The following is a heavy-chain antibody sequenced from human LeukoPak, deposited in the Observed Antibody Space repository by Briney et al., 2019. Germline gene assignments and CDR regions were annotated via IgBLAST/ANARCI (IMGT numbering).Heavy chain of an antibody. Sequence: ASVKVSCKASGYTFTGYYMHWVRQAPGQGLEWMGWINPNSGGTNYAQKFQGRVTMTRDTSISTAYMGLSRLRSDDTAVYYRATNVLVPAARGVSNWFDPWGQGTLVTVSS. D-gene: IGHD2-2*01. CDR2: INPNSGGT. V-gene: IGHV1-2*02. CDR1: GYTFTGYY. J-gene: IGHJ5*02. CDR3: ATNVLVPAARGVSNWFDP.